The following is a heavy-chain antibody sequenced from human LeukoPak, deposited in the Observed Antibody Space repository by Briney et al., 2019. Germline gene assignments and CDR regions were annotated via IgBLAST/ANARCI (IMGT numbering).Heavy chain of an antibody. Sequence: EAGGSLRLSCAASGFTFSTYVMSWDRQAPGKGLEWVSAISGSGGSTSYADSVKGRFTISRDNSKNTLYLQMNSLRAEDTAVYYCAKGGSGYYLLDYWGQGTLVTVSS. CDR2: ISGSGGST. CDR3: AKGGSGYYLLDY. J-gene: IGHJ4*02. CDR1: GFTFSTYV. D-gene: IGHD3-22*01. V-gene: IGHV3-23*01.